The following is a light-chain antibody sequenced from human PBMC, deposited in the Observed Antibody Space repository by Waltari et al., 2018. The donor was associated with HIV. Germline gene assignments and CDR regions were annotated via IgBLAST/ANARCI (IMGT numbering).Light chain of an antibody. CDR2: RNN. CDR1: SSTIGRNY. CDR3: ATWNDSLSGYV. Sequence: QSVLTQPPSASGTPGPRVAISCSGSSSTIGRNYVYWYQHLPGTAPKLLIYRNNQRPSGVPDRFSGSKSGTSASLAISGLRSDDEADYYCATWNDSLSGYVFGTGTKVTV. J-gene: IGLJ1*01. V-gene: IGLV1-47*01.